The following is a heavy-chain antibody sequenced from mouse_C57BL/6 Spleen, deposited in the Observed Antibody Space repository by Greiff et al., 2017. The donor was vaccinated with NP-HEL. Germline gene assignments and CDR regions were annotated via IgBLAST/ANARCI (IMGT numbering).Heavy chain of an antibody. CDR2: IWTGGGT. CDR1: GFSLTSYA. Sequence: VKVVESGPGLVAPSQSLSITCTVSGFSLTSYAISWVRPPPGQGLEWLGVIWTGGGTTYNSALKSRLSISKDNSKSQVFLKMNSLQTDDTARYYCARNYGSSYYYAMDYWGQGTSVTVSS. V-gene: IGHV2-9-1*01. D-gene: IGHD1-1*01. J-gene: IGHJ4*01. CDR3: ARNYGSSYYYAMDY.